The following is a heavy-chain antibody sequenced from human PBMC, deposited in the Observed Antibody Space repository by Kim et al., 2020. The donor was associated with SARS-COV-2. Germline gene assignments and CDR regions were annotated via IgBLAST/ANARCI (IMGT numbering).Heavy chain of an antibody. CDR3: AKTFVGIAARYYYYYGMDV. Sequence: GGSLRLSCAASGFTFSSYGMHWVRQAPGKGLEWVAVISYDGSNKYYADSVKGRFTISRDNSKNTLYLQMNSLRAEDTAVYYCAKTFVGIAARYYYYYGMDVWGQGTTVTVSS. CDR1: GFTFSSYG. CDR2: ISYDGSNK. D-gene: IGHD6-6*01. J-gene: IGHJ6*02. V-gene: IGHV3-30*18.